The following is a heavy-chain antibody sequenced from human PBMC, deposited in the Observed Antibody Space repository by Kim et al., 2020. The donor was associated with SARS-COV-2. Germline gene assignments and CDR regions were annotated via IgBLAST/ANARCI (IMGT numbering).Heavy chain of an antibody. D-gene: IGHD5-12*01. V-gene: IGHV5-51*01. CDR3: ARRPSEIAATIIGENWFDS. Sequence: GESLKISCTGSGYNFDTHHIAWVRQMPGKGLEWMGIIYPYDSDTKYSPSFQGRVTFSVERSLNTAYLQWDSLQASDTAMYFCARRPSEIAATIIGENWFDSWGRGTLVIVSS. CDR1: GYNFDTHH. J-gene: IGHJ5*01. CDR2: IYPYDSDT.